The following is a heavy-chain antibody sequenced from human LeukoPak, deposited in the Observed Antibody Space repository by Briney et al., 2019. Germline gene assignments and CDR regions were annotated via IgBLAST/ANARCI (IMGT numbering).Heavy chain of an antibody. V-gene: IGHV3-30*02. J-gene: IGHJ4*02. CDR1: GFNFNNYD. Sequence: PGGSLRLSCAASGFNFNNYDMHWVRQAPGKGLEWVAFIRYDGSNKYYADSVKGRFTISRDNSKNTLYLQMNSLRAEDTAVYYCAKLLYYYDSSQPYWGQGTLVTVSS. CDR3: AKLLYYYDSSQPY. D-gene: IGHD3-22*01. CDR2: IRYDGSNK.